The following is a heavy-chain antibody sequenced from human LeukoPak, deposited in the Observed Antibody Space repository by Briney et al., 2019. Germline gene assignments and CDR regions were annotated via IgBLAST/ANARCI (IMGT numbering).Heavy chain of an antibody. D-gene: IGHD3-10*01. CDR3: ARDHSTLYGSGSYYVNFDY. CDR1: GYSISSGYY. Sequence: PSETLSLTCTVSGYSISSGYYWGWIRQPPGKGLEWIGSIYHSGSTYYNPSLKSRVTISVDTSKNQFSLKLSSVTAADTAVYYCARDHSTLYGSGSYYVNFDYWGQGTLVTVSS. CDR2: IYHSGST. V-gene: IGHV4-38-2*02. J-gene: IGHJ4*02.